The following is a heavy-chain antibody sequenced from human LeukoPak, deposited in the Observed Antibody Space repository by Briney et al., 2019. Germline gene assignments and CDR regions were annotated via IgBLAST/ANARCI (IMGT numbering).Heavy chain of an antibody. D-gene: IGHD3-22*01. CDR1: GFTFSSYS. J-gene: IGHJ5*02. CDR3: ARGAYYYDSSGYYQWFDP. Sequence: PGGSLRLSCAASGFTFSSYSMNWVRQAPGKGLEWVSYISSSSITVYYADSVKGRFTISRDNAKNSLYLQMNSLRDEDTAVYYCARGAYYYDSSGYYQWFDPWGQRTLVTVSS. CDR2: ISSSSITV. V-gene: IGHV3-48*02.